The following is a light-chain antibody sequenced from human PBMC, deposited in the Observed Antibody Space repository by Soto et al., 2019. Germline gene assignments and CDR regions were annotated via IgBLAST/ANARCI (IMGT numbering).Light chain of an antibody. CDR3: QQSYSTPPT. CDR1: QSISSY. J-gene: IGKJ2*01. Sequence: DIQMTQSPSSLSASVGDRVTITCRASQSISSYLNWYQQKPGKAPKLLIYAASSLRSGVPSRFSGSGSGTDFTLTISVLQPEDFATYSCQQSYSTPPTFGQGTKLEIK. V-gene: IGKV1-39*01. CDR2: AAS.